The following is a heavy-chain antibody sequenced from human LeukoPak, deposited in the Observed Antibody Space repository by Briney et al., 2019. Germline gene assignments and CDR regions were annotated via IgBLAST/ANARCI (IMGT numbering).Heavy chain of an antibody. Sequence: GSLRLSCAASGFTFRNYWMSWVRQAPGKGLEWVAVISYDGSNKYYADSVKGRFTISRDNSKNTLYLQMNSLRAEDTAVYYCARQKSSSSWNWFDPWGQGTLVTVSS. CDR2: ISYDGSNK. J-gene: IGHJ5*02. CDR1: GFTFRNYW. D-gene: IGHD6-13*01. CDR3: ARQKSSSSWNWFDP. V-gene: IGHV3-30-3*01.